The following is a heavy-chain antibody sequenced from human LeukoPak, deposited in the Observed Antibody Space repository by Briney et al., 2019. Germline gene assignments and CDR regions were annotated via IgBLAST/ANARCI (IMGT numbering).Heavy chain of an antibody. J-gene: IGHJ4*02. CDR1: GGSFEHYF. CDR2: VYYSGST. V-gene: IGHV4-59*01. Sequence: KPSETLSLTCTVSGGSFEHYFWSWIRQPPGKRLEWIGYVYYSGSTDYSPSLKSRLTISADASKNQFSLKLSSVTAADTAVYYCASHRRSHGSEYWGQGTLVTVSS. CDR3: ASHRRSHGSEY. D-gene: IGHD3-10*01.